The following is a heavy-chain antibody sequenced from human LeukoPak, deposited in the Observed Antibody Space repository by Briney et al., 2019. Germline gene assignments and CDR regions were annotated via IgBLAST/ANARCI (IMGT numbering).Heavy chain of an antibody. CDR1: GFTFSSYA. Sequence: PGGSLRLSCAASGFTFSSYAMHWVRQAPGKGLEWVAVISYDGSNKYYADPVKGRSTISRDNSKNTLYLQMNSLRAEDTAVYYCAREGPLGTPIDYWGQGTLVTVPS. D-gene: IGHD3-10*01. CDR3: AREGPLGTPIDY. J-gene: IGHJ4*02. V-gene: IGHV3-30*04. CDR2: ISYDGSNK.